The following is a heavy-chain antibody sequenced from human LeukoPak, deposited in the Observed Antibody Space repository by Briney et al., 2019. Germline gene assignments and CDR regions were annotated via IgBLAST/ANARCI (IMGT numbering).Heavy chain of an antibody. Sequence: PSETLSPSCAVYGGSFSGDYWSWIRQPPGKGLQWIGEINHSGNTNNNPSLKSRVTMSVDTSKNQLSLNLTSVTAADTAVYYCARVHGHNLGTLDYWGQGILVTVSS. CDR2: INHSGNT. V-gene: IGHV4-34*01. CDR1: GGSFSGDY. J-gene: IGHJ4*02. CDR3: ARVHGHNLGTLDY. D-gene: IGHD5-24*01.